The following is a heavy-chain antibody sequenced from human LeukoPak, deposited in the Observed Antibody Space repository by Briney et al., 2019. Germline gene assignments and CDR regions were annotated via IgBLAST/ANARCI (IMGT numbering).Heavy chain of an antibody. Sequence: SETLSLTCTVSGGSISSSSYYWGWIRQPPGKGLEWIGSIYYSGTTYYNPSLKSRITIFVDTSKNQFSLKLSSVTAADTAVYYCARHSPYSGGDCYSVDYYYYMDVWGKGTTVTVSS. D-gene: IGHD2-21*01. CDR3: ARHSPYSGGDCYSVDYYYYMDV. CDR2: IYYSGTT. V-gene: IGHV4-39*01. J-gene: IGHJ6*03. CDR1: GGSISSSSYY.